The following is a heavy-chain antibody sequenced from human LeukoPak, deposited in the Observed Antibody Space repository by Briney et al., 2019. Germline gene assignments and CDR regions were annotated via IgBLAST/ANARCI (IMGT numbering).Heavy chain of an antibody. CDR1: GGSISSYY. J-gene: IGHJ3*02. CDR3: ARPGGVNDAFDI. Sequence: SETLSLTCTVSGGSISSYYWSWIRQPPGKGLEWIGYIYYSGSTNYNPSLKSRVTISVDTSKNQFSLKLSSVTAADTAVYYCARPGGVNDAFDIRGQGTMVTVSS. D-gene: IGHD3-3*01. V-gene: IGHV4-59*08. CDR2: IYYSGST.